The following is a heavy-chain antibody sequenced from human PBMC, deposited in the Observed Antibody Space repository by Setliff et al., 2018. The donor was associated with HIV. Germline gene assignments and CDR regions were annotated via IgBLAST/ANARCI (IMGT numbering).Heavy chain of an antibody. CDR1: GGSITSYH. CDR3: GRLAETAMASFDS. Sequence: SETLSLTCSVSGGSITSYHWSWIRQSPGKGLEWIGYIYKSGTTNYKSSLKSRVTISADPSKNQFSLKVTSVTAADTAVYYCGRLAETAMASFDSGGQGTLVTVSS. V-gene: IGHV4-4*08. CDR2: IYKSGTT. J-gene: IGHJ4*02. D-gene: IGHD5-18*01.